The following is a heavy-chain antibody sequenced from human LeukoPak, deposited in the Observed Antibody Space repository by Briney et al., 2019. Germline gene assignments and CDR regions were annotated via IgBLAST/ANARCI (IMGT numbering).Heavy chain of an antibody. CDR2: IWIDGTT. J-gene: IGHJ4*02. D-gene: IGHD3-22*01. V-gene: IGHV3-53*01. CDR1: GFTVSTSY. Sequence: PGGSLRLSCVVSGFTVSTSYMAWVRQAPGKGLECVSLIWIDGTTHYADSVKGRFTISGDNSKNTLYLQMNSLRAEDTAVYYCAKDYYDSSGYYHAEPFDYWGQGTLVTVSS. CDR3: AKDYYDSSGYYHAEPFDY.